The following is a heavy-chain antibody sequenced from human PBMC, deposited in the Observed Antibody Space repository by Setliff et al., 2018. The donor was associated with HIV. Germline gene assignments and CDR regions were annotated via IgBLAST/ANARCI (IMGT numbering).Heavy chain of an antibody. Sequence: PGGSLRLSCAVSGFTFISYGMYWVRQAPGKGLEWVAFIRYDGSYRYYVDSVKGRFTISRDNSKNTMFLQMNSLRVEDTAIYYCAKDRRYYYGSGSYAAETWGQGTLVTVSS. CDR1: GFTFISYG. D-gene: IGHD3-10*01. CDR2: IRYDGSYR. V-gene: IGHV3-30*02. CDR3: AKDRRYYYGSGSYAAET. J-gene: IGHJ5*02.